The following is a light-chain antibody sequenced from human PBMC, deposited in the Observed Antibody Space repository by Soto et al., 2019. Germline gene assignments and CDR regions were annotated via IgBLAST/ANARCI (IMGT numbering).Light chain of an antibody. CDR2: AAS. CDR1: QGISNY. Sequence: IQMTQSPSSLSASVGARVAITCRASQGISNYLAWYQQKPGKVPQLLIYAASTLQSGVPSRFSSSGSGTDFTLTISSLQPEDVATYYCQKYNSALWTFGQGTKVDIK. CDR3: QKYNSALWT. J-gene: IGKJ1*01. V-gene: IGKV1-27*01.